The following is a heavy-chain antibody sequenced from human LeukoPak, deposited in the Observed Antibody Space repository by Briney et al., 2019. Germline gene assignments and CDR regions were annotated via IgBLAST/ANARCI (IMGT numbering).Heavy chain of an antibody. D-gene: IGHD3-22*01. Sequence: GGSLRLSCAASGFTFSAFWMHWVRQAPGKGLVWVSRINSDGSSTTYADSVKGRFTISRDNAKNTLYLQMSSLRAEDTAVYYCARGLVHDTRGYYSDYWGQGTLVTVSS. CDR2: INSDGSST. CDR3: ARGLVHDTRGYYSDY. CDR1: GFTFSAFW. J-gene: IGHJ4*02. V-gene: IGHV3-74*01.